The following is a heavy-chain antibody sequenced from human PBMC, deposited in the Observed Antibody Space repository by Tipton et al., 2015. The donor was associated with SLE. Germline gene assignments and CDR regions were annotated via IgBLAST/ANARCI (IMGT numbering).Heavy chain of an antibody. J-gene: IGHJ4*02. Sequence: TLSLTCTVSGGSIRSSRYYWGWIRQTPGKGLEWIGSINYSGSTYYNPSLKSRVTISVDTSKNQFSLKLSSVTAADTAVYYCARVDSTVTTGLDYWGQGILVTVSS. D-gene: IGHD4-17*01. CDR1: GGSIRSSRYY. CDR3: ARVDSTVTTGLDY. V-gene: IGHV4-39*07. CDR2: INYSGST.